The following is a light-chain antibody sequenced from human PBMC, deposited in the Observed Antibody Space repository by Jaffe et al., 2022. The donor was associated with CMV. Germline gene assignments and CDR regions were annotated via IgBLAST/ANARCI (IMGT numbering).Light chain of an antibody. Sequence: SSELTQDPAVSVALGQTVRITCQGDSLRSYYATWYQQKPGQAPIVVLYGKNNRPSGIPDRFSGSNSGNTASLTITGAQAEDEADYYCDSRDSSGYHLVFGGGTKLTVL. CDR2: GKN. CDR1: SLRSYY. CDR3: DSRDSSGYHLV. J-gene: IGLJ3*02. V-gene: IGLV3-19*01.